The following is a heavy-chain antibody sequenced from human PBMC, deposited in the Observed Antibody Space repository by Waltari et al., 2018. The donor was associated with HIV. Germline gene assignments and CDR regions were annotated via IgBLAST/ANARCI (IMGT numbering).Heavy chain of an antibody. V-gene: IGHV3-23*01. D-gene: IGHD2-21*02. CDR2: IGGTVAST. J-gene: IGHJ4*02. CDR1: GFTFGNYA. Sequence: EVQLLESGGGLVQPGGSLRLSCEASGFTFGNYAMHWVRQAQGKGLGVCSVIGGTVASTYSSYAVKCRFTISRGNSKNTLYLQMNTLRAEDTAVYYCAKGGGVLVETASAIDHWGRGVLVTVSS. CDR3: AKGGGVLVETASAIDH.